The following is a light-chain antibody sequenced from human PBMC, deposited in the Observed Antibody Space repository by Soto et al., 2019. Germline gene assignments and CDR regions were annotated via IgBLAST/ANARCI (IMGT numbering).Light chain of an antibody. Sequence: QSVLTQPASASGTPGQRVTISCSGSSSNIGTNTVNWYQQLPGTAPKLLIYNNNQRPSGVPDRFSGSKSGTSASLAISGLQSEYEADYYYAAWDDSLNAVVFGGGTKLTVL. J-gene: IGLJ2*01. CDR2: NNN. V-gene: IGLV1-44*01. CDR3: AAWDDSLNAVV. CDR1: SSNIGTNT.